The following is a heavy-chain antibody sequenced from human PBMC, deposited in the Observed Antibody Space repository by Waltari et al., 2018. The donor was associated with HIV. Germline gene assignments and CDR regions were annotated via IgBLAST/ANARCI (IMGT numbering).Heavy chain of an antibody. CDR2: IYHDGST. J-gene: IGHJ5*02. D-gene: IGHD3-16*02. CDR3: ATRPPYRMADVRDWFDP. V-gene: IGHV4-4*02. CDR1: GGSISGTNW. Sequence: VQLHESGPGLVKPSGTLSLTCAVSGGSISGTNWWTWVRQPPGKGLEWIGEIYHDGSTKYNPSLQSRVTISIDKSKNQFALNLSSATAAETAIYYCATRPPYRMADVRDWFDPWGQGTLVIVSS.